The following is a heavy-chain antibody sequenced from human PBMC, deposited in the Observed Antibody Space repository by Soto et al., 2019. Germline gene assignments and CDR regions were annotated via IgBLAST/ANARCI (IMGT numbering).Heavy chain of an antibody. Sequence: PGESLKISCKGSGYSFTSYWISWVRQMPGKGLEWMGRIDPSDSYTNYSPSFQGHVTISADKSISTAYLQWSSLKASDTAMYCCARATSAGVVVADYYYYGMDVWGQGTTVTVSS. CDR3: ARATSAGVVVADYYYYGMDV. V-gene: IGHV5-10-1*01. J-gene: IGHJ6*02. CDR1: GYSFTSYW. CDR2: IDPSDSYT. D-gene: IGHD2-15*01.